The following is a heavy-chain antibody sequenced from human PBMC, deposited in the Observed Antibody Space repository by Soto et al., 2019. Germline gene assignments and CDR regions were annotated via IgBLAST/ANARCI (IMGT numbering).Heavy chain of an antibody. CDR3: ARTAGGYRFDSLSDGMDV. J-gene: IGHJ6*02. CDR1: AYTFTGYY. Sequence: ASVKVSCKASAYTFTGYYMHWVIPAPGQGIEWMGWINPNSGGTNYAQKFQGWVTMTRDTSISTAYMELSRLRSDDTAVYYCARTAGGYRFDSLSDGMDVWSQGTTVTVS. CDR2: INPNSGGT. D-gene: IGHD5-12*01. V-gene: IGHV1-2*04.